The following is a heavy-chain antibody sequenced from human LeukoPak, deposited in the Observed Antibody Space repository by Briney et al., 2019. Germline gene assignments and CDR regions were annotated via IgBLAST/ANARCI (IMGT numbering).Heavy chain of an antibody. Sequence: GGSLRLSCAASGFTFSSYSMSWVRQAPGKGLEWVANIKQDGSEKYYVDSVKGRFTISRDNAKNSLYLQMNSPRAEDTAVYYCARARIAAAVRFDPWGQGTLVTVSS. CDR1: GFTFSSYS. J-gene: IGHJ5*02. D-gene: IGHD6-13*01. CDR2: IKQDGSEK. V-gene: IGHV3-7*01. CDR3: ARARIAAAVRFDP.